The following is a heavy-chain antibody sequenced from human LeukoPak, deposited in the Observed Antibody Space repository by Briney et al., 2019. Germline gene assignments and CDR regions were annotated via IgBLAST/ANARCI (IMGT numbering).Heavy chain of an antibody. CDR1: GFTFSNYW. V-gene: IGHV3-21*04. J-gene: IGHJ3*02. Sequence: PGGSLRLSCEGSGFTFSNYWMGWVRQAPGQGLEWVSSISSSSSYIYYADSVKGRFTISRDNAKNSLYLQMNSLRAEDTAVYYCARGWRRKDAFDIWGQGTMVTVSS. CDR3: ARGWRRKDAFDI. CDR2: ISSSSSYI. D-gene: IGHD2-21*02.